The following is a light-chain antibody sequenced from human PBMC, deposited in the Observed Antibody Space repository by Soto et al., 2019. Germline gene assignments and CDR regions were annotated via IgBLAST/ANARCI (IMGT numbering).Light chain of an antibody. V-gene: IGLV6-57*04. CDR2: ENN. J-gene: IGLJ2*01. CDR3: QSYGSDFVV. CDR1: SGSIANNY. Sequence: NFMLTQPHSVSESPGKTLSISCTRSSGSIANNYVQWYQQRPGSAPTTVIYENNQRLSGVPDRFSGSTDGSSNSASLTISGLQTEDEAEYYCQSYGSDFVVFGGGTKVTVL.